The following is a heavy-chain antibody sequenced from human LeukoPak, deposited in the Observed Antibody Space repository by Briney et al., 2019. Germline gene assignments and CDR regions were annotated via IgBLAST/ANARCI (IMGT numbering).Heavy chain of an antibody. J-gene: IGHJ4*02. Sequence: RPGGSLRLSCAASGFTFSNYPMNWVRQAPGKGLEWVSAITSDGSRTYNAESVKGRSTISRDNSKNTLYLQMNGLRADDTAVYYCAKGNTITPDYWGQGTLVTVSS. CDR2: ITSDGSRT. CDR3: AKGNTITPDY. V-gene: IGHV3-23*01. CDR1: GFTFSNYP. D-gene: IGHD1-14*01.